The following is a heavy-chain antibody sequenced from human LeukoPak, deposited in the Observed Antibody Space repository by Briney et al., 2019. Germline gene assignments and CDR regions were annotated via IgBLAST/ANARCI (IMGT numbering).Heavy chain of an antibody. CDR2: ISSSSSYI. Sequence: AGGSLRLSCAASGFTFSNSMNWVRQAPGKGLEWVSSISSSSSYIYYADSVKGRFTISRDNAKNSLYLQMNSLRAEDTALYYCAKEAHYPHMGTYLVTIDSWGQGTLVTVSS. D-gene: IGHD3-9*01. CDR3: AKEAHYPHMGTYLVTIDS. CDR1: GFTFSNS. V-gene: IGHV3-21*04. J-gene: IGHJ4*02.